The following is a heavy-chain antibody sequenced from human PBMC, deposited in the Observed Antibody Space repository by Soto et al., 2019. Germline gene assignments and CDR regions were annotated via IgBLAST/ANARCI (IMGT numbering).Heavy chain of an antibody. J-gene: IGHJ4*02. Sequence: SETPSLTCTVSGGSIRSGSHYWSWIRQHPGKGLEWIGYIYYSGSTYYNPSLKSRITISISTSKNQFSLKLTSVTAADTAVYYCAREGGDGIDYWGQGTLVTVSS. CDR2: IYYSGST. CDR3: AREGGDGIDY. CDR1: GGSIRSGSHY. V-gene: IGHV4-31*03. D-gene: IGHD3-16*01.